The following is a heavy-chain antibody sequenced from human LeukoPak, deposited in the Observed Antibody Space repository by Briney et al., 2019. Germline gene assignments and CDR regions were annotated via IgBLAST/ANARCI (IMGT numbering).Heavy chain of an antibody. CDR2: ISGSGGST. J-gene: IGHJ6*03. CDR1: GFTFSSYA. Sequence: GGSLRLSCAASGFTFSSYAMSWVRQAPGKGLEWVSAISGSGGSTYYADSVKGRFTISRDNSKNTLYLQMNSLRAEDTAVYYCAKPLILGGYYYYYMDVWGKGTTVTVSS. CDR3: AKPLILGGYYYYYMDV. D-gene: IGHD3-10*01. V-gene: IGHV3-23*01.